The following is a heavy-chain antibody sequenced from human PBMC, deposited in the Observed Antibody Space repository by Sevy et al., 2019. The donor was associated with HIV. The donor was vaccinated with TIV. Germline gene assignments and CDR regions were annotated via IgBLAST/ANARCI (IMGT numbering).Heavy chain of an antibody. CDR1: GYSFTSYW. CDR2: IYPGDSDT. D-gene: IGHD1-26*01. Sequence: GESLKISCKGSGYSFTSYWIGWVRQMPGKGLEWMGIIYPGDSDTRYSPSFQGQVTISAGKSISTAYLQWSSLKASDTAMYYCARTRSDSGSYTALAYYYYMDVWGKGTTVTVSS. V-gene: IGHV5-51*01. J-gene: IGHJ6*03. CDR3: ARTRSDSGSYTALAYYYYMDV.